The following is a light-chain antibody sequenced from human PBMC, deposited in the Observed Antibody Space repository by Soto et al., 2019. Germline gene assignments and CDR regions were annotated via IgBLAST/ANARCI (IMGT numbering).Light chain of an antibody. J-gene: IGLJ1*01. Sequence: QSVLTQPRSVSGSPGQSVTISCTGTSSDVGDYDYVSWYQQHPGKAPKLMIYDVSKRPSGVPDRLSGSKSGNTASLTISGLQAEDEADYYCSSYTSSSTHVFGTGTKVTVL. CDR2: DVS. CDR1: SSDVGDYDY. V-gene: IGLV2-11*01. CDR3: SSYTSSSTHV.